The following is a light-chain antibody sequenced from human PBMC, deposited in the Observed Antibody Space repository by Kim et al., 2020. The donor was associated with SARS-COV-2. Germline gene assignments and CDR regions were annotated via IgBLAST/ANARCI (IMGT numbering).Light chain of an antibody. Sequence: ASTEDRVTITCRASQGISSYLAWYQQKPGKAPKLLIYAESTLQSGVPSRFSGSGSGTDFTLTISCLQSEDFATYYCQQYYSYPWTFGQGTKVDIK. CDR2: AES. CDR1: QGISSY. CDR3: QQYYSYPWT. V-gene: IGKV1-8*01. J-gene: IGKJ1*01.